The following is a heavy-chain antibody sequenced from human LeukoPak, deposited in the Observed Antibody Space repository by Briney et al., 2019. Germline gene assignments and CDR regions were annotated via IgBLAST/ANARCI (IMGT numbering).Heavy chain of an antibody. V-gene: IGHV5-51*01. D-gene: IGHD3-10*01. J-gene: IGHJ2*01. Sequence: GESLKISCKGSGYSFSNYWIGWVRQMPGKGLEWMGIIYPDDSDTRYSPSFQGQVTISADKSISTAYLQWSSLKASDTAMYYCARSGGYSPWYFDLWGRGTLVTVPS. CDR2: IYPDDSDT. CDR3: ARSGGYSPWYFDL. CDR1: GYSFSNYW.